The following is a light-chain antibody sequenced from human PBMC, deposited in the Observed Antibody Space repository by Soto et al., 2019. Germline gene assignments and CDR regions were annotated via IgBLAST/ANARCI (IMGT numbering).Light chain of an antibody. V-gene: IGKV3-11*01. CDR2: DAS. Sequence: TQSPSTLSASVGDTVTVTCRASQSVSSNLAWYQQKPGQAPRLLIYDASNRATGIPARFSGSGSGTDFTLTISSLEPEDFAVYYCQQRSNWPPTFGQGTRLEIK. CDR1: QSVSSN. CDR3: QQRSNWPPT. J-gene: IGKJ5*01.